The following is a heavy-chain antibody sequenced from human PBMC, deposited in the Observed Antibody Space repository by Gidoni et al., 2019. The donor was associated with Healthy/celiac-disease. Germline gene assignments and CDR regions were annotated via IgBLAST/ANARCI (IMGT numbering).Heavy chain of an antibody. CDR2: IYYSGST. V-gene: IGHV4-39*01. CDR3: AAGLTTVTYFDY. J-gene: IGHJ4*02. D-gene: IGHD4-17*01. CDR1: GGSISSSSYH. Sequence: QLQLQESGPGLVKPSEALSPTCTVSGGSISSSSYHWGWIRQPPGKGLEWIGSIYYSGSTYYNPSRKSRVTISVDTSKNQFSLKLSSVTAADTAVYYCAAGLTTVTYFDYWGQGTLVTVSS.